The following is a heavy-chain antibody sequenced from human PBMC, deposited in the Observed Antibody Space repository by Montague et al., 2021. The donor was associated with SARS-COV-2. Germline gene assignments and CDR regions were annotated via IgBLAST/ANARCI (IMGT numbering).Heavy chain of an antibody. D-gene: IGHD1-1*01. V-gene: IGHV6-1*01. J-gene: IGHJ6*02. Sequence: CAISGDSVADLRRSSEENTPELQSQLQRVCRPLLKKKWYNYYAVSVRGRVTINPDTCKNQFSLQLHSVTPEDTAIYYCTSGREGNHNVMDVWGQGTTVTVSS. CDR3: TSGREGNHNVMDV. CDR1: GDSVADLRRS. CDR2: PLLKKKWYN.